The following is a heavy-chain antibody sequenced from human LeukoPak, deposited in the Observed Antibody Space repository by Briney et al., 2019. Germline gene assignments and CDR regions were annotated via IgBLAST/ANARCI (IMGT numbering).Heavy chain of an antibody. CDR2: ITISGGTT. Sequence: PGGSLRLSCAASGFTFSSYAMGWVRQAPGKGLEWVSDITISGGTTHFYSDSAKGRFTISRDNSKNTLYLEMNSLRAEDTAVYYCAREARGPCYDSSGYYDFWGQGTLVTVSS. CDR3: AREARGPCYDSSGYYDF. D-gene: IGHD3-22*01. J-gene: IGHJ4*02. V-gene: IGHV3-23*01. CDR1: GFTFSSYA.